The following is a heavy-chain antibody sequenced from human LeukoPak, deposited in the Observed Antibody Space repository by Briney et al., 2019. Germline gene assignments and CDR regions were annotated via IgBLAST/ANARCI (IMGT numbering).Heavy chain of an antibody. D-gene: IGHD3-10*01. J-gene: IGHJ4*02. Sequence: SETLSLTCTVSGGSISSYYWSWIRQPAGKGLEWIGRIYTSGSTDYNPSLKSRVTISVDKSKNQFSLKLSSVTAADTAVYYCAIGYGSGSFDYWGQGTLVTVSS. V-gene: IGHV4-4*07. CDR2: IYTSGST. CDR3: AIGYGSGSFDY. CDR1: GGSISSYY.